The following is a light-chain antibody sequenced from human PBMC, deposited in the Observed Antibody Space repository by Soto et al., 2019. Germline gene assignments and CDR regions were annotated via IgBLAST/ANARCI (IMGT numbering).Light chain of an antibody. J-gene: IGLJ2*01. V-gene: IGLV2-8*01. Sequence: QSALTQPPSASGSPGQSVTISCTGTSSDVGGYNYVSWYQQHPGKVPKLMIYEVSKRPSGVPDRFSGSKSGNTASLTVSGLRTEDEDDYFCSSYAHGDSLLFGVGTQLTVL. CDR3: SSYAHGDSLL. CDR2: EVS. CDR1: SSDVGGYNY.